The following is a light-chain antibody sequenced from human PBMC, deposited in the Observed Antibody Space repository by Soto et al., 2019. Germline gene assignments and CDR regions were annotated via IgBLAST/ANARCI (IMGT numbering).Light chain of an antibody. V-gene: IGKV3-20*01. CDR2: GAS. J-gene: IGKJ4*01. CDR3: QQYGISPFT. Sequence: EVVLKQSPGTLSLSPGARATLSCRASQFVSSTYLAWYQQRPGQAPRLLIYGASSRATGIPDRFSGGGSETDFTLTISRLESEDSAVYYCQQYGISPFTFGGGTKVDIK. CDR1: QFVSSTY.